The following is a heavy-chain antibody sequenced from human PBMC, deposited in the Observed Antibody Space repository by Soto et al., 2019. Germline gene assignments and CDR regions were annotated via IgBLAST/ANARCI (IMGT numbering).Heavy chain of an antibody. J-gene: IGHJ5*02. D-gene: IGHD2-2*01. CDR2: IYYSGST. CDR3: ARQLGYCSSTSCYLNWFDP. Sequence: SETLSLTCTVSGGSISSSSYYWGWIRQPPGKGLEWIGSIYYSGSTYYNPSLKSRVTISVDTSKNQFSLKLSSVTAADTAVYYCARQLGYCSSTSCYLNWFDPWGQGTLGTVSS. CDR1: GGSISSSSYY. V-gene: IGHV4-39*01.